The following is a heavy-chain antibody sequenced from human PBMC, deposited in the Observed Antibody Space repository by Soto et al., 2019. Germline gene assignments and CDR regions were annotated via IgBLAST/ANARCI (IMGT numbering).Heavy chain of an antibody. CDR3: ASLRFLEWLPRSNYYYGMDV. CDR1: GGSISSGGYS. Sequence: SETLSLTCAVSGGSISSGGYSWSWIRQPPGKGLEWIGYIYHSGSTYYNPSLKSRVTISVDRSKNQFSLKLSSVTAADTAVYYCASLRFLEWLPRSNYYYGMDVWGQGTTVTVSS. J-gene: IGHJ6*02. CDR2: IYHSGST. V-gene: IGHV4-30-2*01. D-gene: IGHD3-3*01.